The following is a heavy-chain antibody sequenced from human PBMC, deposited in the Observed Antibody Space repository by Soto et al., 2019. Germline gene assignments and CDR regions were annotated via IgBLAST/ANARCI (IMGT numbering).Heavy chain of an antibody. CDR3: ARSTVRHAFDI. V-gene: IGHV4-59*11. Sequence: QVQLQEAGPGLVKPSETLSLTCTVSGASNGSHYWNWIRQSPGKGLEWIGHIYDSGDTNYNPSLKSRVSISKETSKKQLSLRVTSVIAADTAVYFCARSTVRHAFDIWGQGTAVAVSS. J-gene: IGHJ3*02. CDR1: GASNGSHY. D-gene: IGHD4-4*01. CDR2: IYDSGDT.